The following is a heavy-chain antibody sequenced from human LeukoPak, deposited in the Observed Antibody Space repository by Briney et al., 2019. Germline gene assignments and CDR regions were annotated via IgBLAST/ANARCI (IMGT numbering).Heavy chain of an antibody. V-gene: IGHV3-23*01. D-gene: IGHD3-22*01. CDR3: AKDLVIGHYDSSGYYLFDY. CDR2: ISGRGGST. J-gene: IGHJ4*02. Sequence: GGSLRLSCAASGFTFSSYTMSWVRQAPGKGLEWVSGISGRGGSTYYADSVKGRVTISRDNSKNTLYLQMNSLRAEDTAVYYCAKDLVIGHYDSSGYYLFDYWGQGTLVTVSS. CDR1: GFTFSSYT.